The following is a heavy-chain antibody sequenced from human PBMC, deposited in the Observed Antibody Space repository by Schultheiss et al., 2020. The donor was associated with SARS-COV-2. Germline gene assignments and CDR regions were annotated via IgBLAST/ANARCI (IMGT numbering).Heavy chain of an antibody. CDR2: IKHSGST. CDR1: GGSISSSNW. J-gene: IGHJ3*02. D-gene: IGHD1-26*01. V-gene: IGHV4-4*02. CDR3: AREGGSYLADAFDI. Sequence: SETLSLTCTVSGGSISSSNWWSWVRQPPGKGLEWIGEIKHSGSTNYNPSLKSRVTISVDTSKNQFSLKLSSVTAADTAVYYCAREGGSYLADAFDIWGQGAMVTVS.